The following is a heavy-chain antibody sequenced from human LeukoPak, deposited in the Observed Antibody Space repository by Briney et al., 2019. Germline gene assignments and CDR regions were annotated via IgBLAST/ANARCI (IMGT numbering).Heavy chain of an antibody. J-gene: IGHJ4*02. CDR3: AKWGDYDILTGYYDSDY. Sequence: GGSLRLSCAASGFTFSNYATSWVRQAPGKGLEWVSAIVGSGSSTYYADSVKGRFTISRDNSKNTLYLQLNRLRAEDTAVYYCAKWGDYDILTGYYDSDYWGQGTLVTVSS. V-gene: IGHV3-23*01. CDR2: IVGSGSST. CDR1: GFTFSNYA. D-gene: IGHD3-9*01.